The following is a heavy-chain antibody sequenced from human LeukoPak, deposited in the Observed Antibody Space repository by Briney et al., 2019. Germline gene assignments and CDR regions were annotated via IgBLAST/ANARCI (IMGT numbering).Heavy chain of an antibody. CDR3: ARRTSSSWFFDY. CDR1: GGSISSSNYY. J-gene: IGHJ4*02. V-gene: IGHV4-39*01. CDR2: INYSGST. Sequence: SETLSLTCTVSGGSISSSNYYWAWIRQPPGKGLEWIGSINYSGSTYYNPSLKSRVTTSVDTSKIQFSLKMSSVTAADTAVYYCARRTSSSWFFDYWGQGTLVTVSS. D-gene: IGHD6-13*01.